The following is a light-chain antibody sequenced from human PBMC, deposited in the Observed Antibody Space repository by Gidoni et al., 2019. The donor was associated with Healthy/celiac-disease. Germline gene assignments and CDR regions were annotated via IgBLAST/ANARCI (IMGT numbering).Light chain of an antibody. CDR2: GAS. Sequence: EIVLKQPPGTLSWYPGERATLSRRASQSVSRSYLAWYQQRPGQAPRLLIYGASSRATGIPDRFSGSGSGTDFTLTISRLEPEDFAVYYCQHYGSSPSTFGQXTKVEIK. V-gene: IGKV3-20*01. CDR3: QHYGSSPST. J-gene: IGKJ1*01. CDR1: QSVSRSY.